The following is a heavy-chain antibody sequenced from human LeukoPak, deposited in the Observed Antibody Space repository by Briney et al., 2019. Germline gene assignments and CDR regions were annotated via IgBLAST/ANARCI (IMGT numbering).Heavy chain of an antibody. CDR1: EFTFGSYW. V-gene: IGHV3-7*01. CDR3: ARLGARQMLEY. D-gene: IGHD4-17*01. Sequence: GGSLRLSCAASEFTFGSYWMSWVRQAPGKGLEWVANIKQDGGQIYYLESVKGRFTVSRDNAKNSLYLQMNSLRAGDTAVYYCARLGARQMLEYWGQGTLVTVSS. J-gene: IGHJ4*02. CDR2: IKQDGGQI.